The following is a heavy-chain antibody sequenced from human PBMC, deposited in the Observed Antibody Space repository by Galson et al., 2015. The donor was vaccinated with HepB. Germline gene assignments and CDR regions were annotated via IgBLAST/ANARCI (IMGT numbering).Heavy chain of an antibody. CDR1: GLIFSSYW. Sequence: SLRLSCAASGLIFSSYWMHWVRHAPGKGLVWVSRISPDGSTTNYADSVKGRFTISRDNAKNTLYLQMNSLRAEDTALYYCAGDNNSGWYYLDSWGQGTLITVSS. J-gene: IGHJ4*02. CDR2: ISPDGSTT. V-gene: IGHV3-74*01. CDR3: AGDNNSGWYYLDS. D-gene: IGHD6-19*01.